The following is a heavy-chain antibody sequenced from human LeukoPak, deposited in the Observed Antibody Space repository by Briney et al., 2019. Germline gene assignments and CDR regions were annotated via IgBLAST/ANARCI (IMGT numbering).Heavy chain of an antibody. CDR1: GYTLTDFS. CDR3: ATLDSYYDNSGRPLIPD. V-gene: IGHV1-24*01. Sequence: ASVKVSCNISGYTLTDFSMHWVRQAPGKGLEWMGGFNREDDEPIYAPHFRGRVTVTEDTSTDTAYMELSSLRSEDTAVYYCATLDSYYDNSGRPLIPDWGQGALVTVSS. J-gene: IGHJ4*02. D-gene: IGHD3-22*01. CDR2: FNREDDEP.